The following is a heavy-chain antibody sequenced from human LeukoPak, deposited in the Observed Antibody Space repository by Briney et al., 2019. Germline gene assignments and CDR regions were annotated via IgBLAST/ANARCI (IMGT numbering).Heavy chain of an antibody. Sequence: PSETLSLTCTVSGGSISSGSYYWSWIRQPAGKGLEWIGRIYTSGSTNYNPSLKSRVTISVDTSKNQFSLKLSSVTAADTAVYYCARDREARRFGYSYGLFDYWGQGTLVTVSS. J-gene: IGHJ4*02. CDR1: GGSISSGSYY. CDR3: ARDREARRFGYSYGLFDY. V-gene: IGHV4-61*02. CDR2: IYTSGST. D-gene: IGHD5-18*01.